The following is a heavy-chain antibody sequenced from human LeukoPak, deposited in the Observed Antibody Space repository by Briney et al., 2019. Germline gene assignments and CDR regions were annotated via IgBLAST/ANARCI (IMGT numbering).Heavy chain of an antibody. V-gene: IGHV3-48*03. CDR3: ARGTRHGWELVV. CDR1: GFTFSSYE. J-gene: IGHJ4*02. Sequence: GGSLRLSCAASGFTFSSYEMNWVRQAPGKGLEWVSYISSSGSTISYADSVKGRFTISRDNAKNSLFLQMNSLKAEDTAVYYCARGTRHGWELVVWGQGTLVTVSS. D-gene: IGHD1-26*01. CDR2: ISSSGSTI.